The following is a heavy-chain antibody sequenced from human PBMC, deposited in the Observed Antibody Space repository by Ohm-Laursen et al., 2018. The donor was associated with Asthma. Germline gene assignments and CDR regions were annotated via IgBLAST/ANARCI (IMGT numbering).Heavy chain of an antibody. CDR1: GDSISSGNNY. CDR3: ARGTFYYESTGYCFFDH. D-gene: IGHD3-22*01. CDR2: VYYSGIT. V-gene: IGHV4-31*02. Sequence: TLSLTWTVSGDSISSGNNYWSWIRQHPGKGLEWIGYVYYSGITYSNPSLRSRVSISVDTSKNQFSLKLSPVTAADTAVYYCARGTFYYESTGYCFFDHWGQGALVTVSS. J-gene: IGHJ4*02.